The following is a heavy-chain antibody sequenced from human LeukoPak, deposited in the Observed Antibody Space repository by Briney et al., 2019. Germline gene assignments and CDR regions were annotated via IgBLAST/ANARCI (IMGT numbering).Heavy chain of an antibody. J-gene: IGHJ4*02. D-gene: IGHD1-14*01. V-gene: IGHV3-66*02. Sequence: GGSLRLSCAASGFTVSSNYMSWVRQAPGKGLEWVSVIYSGGSTYYADSVKGRFTISRDNSKNTLHLQMNSLRAEDTAVYYCARDNRWRQMIDYWGQGTLVTVSS. CDR2: IYSGGST. CDR1: GFTVSSNY. CDR3: ARDNRWRQMIDY.